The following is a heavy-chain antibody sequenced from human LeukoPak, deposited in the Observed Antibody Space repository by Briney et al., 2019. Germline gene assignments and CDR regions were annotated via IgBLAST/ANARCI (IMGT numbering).Heavy chain of an antibody. CDR2: IYYSGST. V-gene: IGHV4-59*08. CDR3: ARHSGSSWYYFDY. CDR1: GGSISDYY. J-gene: IGHJ4*02. Sequence: SETLSLTCTVSGGSISDYYWNWIRQPPGKGLEWIGYIYYSGSTTYNPSLKSRVTMSVDTAKNQFSLKLSSVTAADTAVYYCARHSGSSWYYFDYWGQGILVTVSS. D-gene: IGHD6-13*01.